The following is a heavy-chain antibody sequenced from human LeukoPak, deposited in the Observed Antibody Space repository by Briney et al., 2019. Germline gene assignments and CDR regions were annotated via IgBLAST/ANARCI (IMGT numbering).Heavy chain of an antibody. Sequence: PGGSLRLSCAASGLIVSSNYMNWVRQAPGKGLEWVSYISGAGGTTYYADSVKGRFTISRDNCKNTMYLQMNSLRAEDTAVYYCAKDLVATTYRDAFDIWGQGTMVTVSS. CDR3: AKDLVATTYRDAFDI. V-gene: IGHV3-23*01. J-gene: IGHJ3*02. D-gene: IGHD5-12*01. CDR1: GLIVSSNY. CDR2: ISGAGGTT.